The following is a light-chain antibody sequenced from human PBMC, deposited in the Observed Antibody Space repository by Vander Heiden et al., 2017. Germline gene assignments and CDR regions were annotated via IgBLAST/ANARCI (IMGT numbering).Light chain of an antibody. CDR1: ALPKQY. CDR2: KDS. Sequence: SYELTQPPSVSVSPGQTARITCSGDALPKQYAYWYQKKPGQAPVLVIYKDSERPSVIPERFSGSSSGTTVTLTISGVQAEGEADYYCQSADSSGTYVFGTGTKVTVL. V-gene: IGLV3-25*03. J-gene: IGLJ1*01. CDR3: QSADSSGTYV.